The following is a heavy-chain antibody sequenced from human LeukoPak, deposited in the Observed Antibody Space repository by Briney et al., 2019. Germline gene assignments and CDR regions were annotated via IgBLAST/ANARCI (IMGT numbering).Heavy chain of an antibody. J-gene: IGHJ4*02. CDR2: IGGSGGST. V-gene: IGHV3-23*01. Sequence: GGSLRLSCAASGFTFSSYAMSWVRQAPGKGLGWVSAIGGSGGSTYYADSVKGRFTISRDNSKNTLYLQMNSLRAEDTAVYYCAKCVGYYDFWSGYYPFDYWGQGTLVTVSS. D-gene: IGHD3-3*01. CDR3: AKCVGYYDFWSGYYPFDY. CDR1: GFTFSSYA.